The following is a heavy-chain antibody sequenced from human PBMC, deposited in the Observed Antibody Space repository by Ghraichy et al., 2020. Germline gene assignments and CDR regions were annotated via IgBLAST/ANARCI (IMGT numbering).Heavy chain of an antibody. CDR3: AKDRDYSVSRGYYFNAFET. D-gene: IGHD3-22*01. J-gene: IGHJ3*02. CDR1: GFTFSSYA. Sequence: GGSLRLSCAASGFTFSSYAMSWVRQAPGKGLEWVSAIRGSGSSTYYTDSVKGRFTISRDNSKNTLYLQMNSLRAEDTAVYYCAKDRDYSVSRGYYFNAFETWGQGKMVTISS. CDR2: IRGSGSST. V-gene: IGHV3-23*01.